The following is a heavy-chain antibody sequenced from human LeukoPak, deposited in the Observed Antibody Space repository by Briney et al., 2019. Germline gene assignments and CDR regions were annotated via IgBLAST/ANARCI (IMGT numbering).Heavy chain of an antibody. Sequence: SVKVSCKASGYTFTSYAMHWVRQAPGQRLEWMGWINAGNGNTKYSQKFQGRVTITRDTSASTAYMELSSLRSEDTAVYYCASPIVGATRRGHAFDIWGQGTMVTVSS. CDR3: ASPIVGATRRGHAFDI. V-gene: IGHV1-3*01. CDR1: GYTFTSYA. D-gene: IGHD1-26*01. CDR2: INAGNGNT. J-gene: IGHJ3*02.